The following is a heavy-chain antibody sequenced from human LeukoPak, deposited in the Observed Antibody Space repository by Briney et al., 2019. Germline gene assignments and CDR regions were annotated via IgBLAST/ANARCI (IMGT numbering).Heavy chain of an antibody. CDR3: ARADYYDSGSFYPLNF. J-gene: IGHJ4*02. CDR2: ISSSGNII. Sequence: GGSLRLSCTASGFTFSSYSMNWVRQAPGKGLEWVSSISSSGNIIYYADSVRGRFTISRDNAKNSLYLQMNSLRAEDTAVFYCARADYYDSGSFYPLNFWGQETLVTVSS. CDR1: GFTFSSYS. D-gene: IGHD3-10*01. V-gene: IGHV3-21*01.